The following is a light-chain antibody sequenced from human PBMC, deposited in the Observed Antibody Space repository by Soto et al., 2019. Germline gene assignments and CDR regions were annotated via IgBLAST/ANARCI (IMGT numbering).Light chain of an antibody. Sequence: DVVMTQSPLSLPVTLGQPASISCRSSQSLVYSDGNTYLNWLQQRPGQSPRRLIYKVSNRDSGDRYRVSSSGFCTAFTLKISTVETEEVEVDYWMEATHWPRTFGQGTKLESK. CDR2: KVS. J-gene: IGKJ2*01. CDR1: QSLVYSDGNTY. CDR3: MEATHWPRT. V-gene: IGKV2-30*01.